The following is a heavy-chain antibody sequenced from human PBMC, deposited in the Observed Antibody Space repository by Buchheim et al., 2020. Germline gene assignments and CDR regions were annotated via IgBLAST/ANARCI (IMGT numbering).Heavy chain of an antibody. CDR3: ARAGGRGVQLWVYGMDV. V-gene: IGHV1-46*03. CDR1: GYTFTSYY. Sequence: QVQLVQSGAEVKKPGASVKVSCKASGYTFTSYYMHWVRQAPGQGLEWMGIINTSGGSTSYAQKFQGRVTMTRDTSTSTVYMELSSLRSEDTAVYYCARAGGRGVQLWVYGMDVWGQGTT. CDR2: INTSGGST. D-gene: IGHD5-18*01. J-gene: IGHJ6*02.